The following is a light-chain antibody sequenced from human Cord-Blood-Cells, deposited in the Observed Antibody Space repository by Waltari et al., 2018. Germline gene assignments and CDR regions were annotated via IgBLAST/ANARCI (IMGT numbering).Light chain of an antibody. CDR3: QQYYSTPYT. Sequence: DIVITPSTDSLAVSLGERATINCKSSQSVLYSSNNKNYLAWYQQKPGQPPKLLIYWASTRESGVPDRFSGSGSGTDFTLTISSLQAEDVAVYYCQQYYSTPYTFGQGTKLEIK. J-gene: IGKJ2*01. CDR2: WAS. V-gene: IGKV4-1*01. CDR1: QSVLYSSNNKNY.